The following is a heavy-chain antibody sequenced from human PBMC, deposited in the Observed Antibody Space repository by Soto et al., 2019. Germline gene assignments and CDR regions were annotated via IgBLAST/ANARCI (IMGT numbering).Heavy chain of an antibody. Sequence: QVQLVQSGAEVKKPGSSVKVSCKASGGTFSSYAISWVRQAPGQGLEWMGGIIPIFGTANYAQKFQGRVTISADESTSTAYMELSGLRSEDTAVYYCARDSFVGATLGNPFDYWGQGTLVTVSS. V-gene: IGHV1-69*12. J-gene: IGHJ4*02. D-gene: IGHD1-26*01. CDR1: GGTFSSYA. CDR2: IIPIFGTA. CDR3: ARDSFVGATLGNPFDY.